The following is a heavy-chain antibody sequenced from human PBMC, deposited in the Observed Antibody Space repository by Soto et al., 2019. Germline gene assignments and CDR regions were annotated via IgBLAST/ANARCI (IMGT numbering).Heavy chain of an antibody. CDR3: ARGGSYLGIYYYYGMDV. Sequence: TLSLTCAVSGGSISSGGYSWSWIRQPPGKGLEWFGDSYHSGSTYYNPCLKSRVTISVDRSKNQFCLKLSSVTAADPAVYYCARGGSYLGIYYYYGMDVWGQGTRATVS. CDR2: SYHSGST. J-gene: IGHJ6*02. V-gene: IGHV4-30-2*01. CDR1: GGSISSGGYS. D-gene: IGHD1-26*01.